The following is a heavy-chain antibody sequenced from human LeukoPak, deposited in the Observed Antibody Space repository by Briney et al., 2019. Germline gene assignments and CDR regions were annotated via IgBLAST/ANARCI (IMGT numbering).Heavy chain of an antibody. V-gene: IGHV1-18*01. CDR3: ARSPKGELRDSGYDHGFDY. CDR1: GYTFTSYG. Sequence: ASVKVSCKASGYTFTSYGISWVRQAPGQGLEWMGWISAYNGNTNYAQKFQGRVTMTRNTSISTAYMELSSLRSEDTAVYYCARSPKGELRDSGYDHGFDYWGQGTLVTVSS. D-gene: IGHD5-12*01. J-gene: IGHJ4*02. CDR2: ISAYNGNT.